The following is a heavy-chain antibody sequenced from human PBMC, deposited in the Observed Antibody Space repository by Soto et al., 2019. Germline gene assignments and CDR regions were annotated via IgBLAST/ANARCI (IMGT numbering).Heavy chain of an antibody. CDR1: GGSISSGGYS. Sequence: SETLSLTCAVSGGSISSGGYSWSWIRQPPGKGLEWIGYIYHSGSTYYNPSLKSRVTISVDRSKNQFSLKLSSVTAADAAVYYCARDRAEYSSSSKGEGWFDPWGQGTLVTVSS. V-gene: IGHV4-30-2*01. CDR2: IYHSGST. CDR3: ARDRAEYSSSSKGEGWFDP. J-gene: IGHJ5*02. D-gene: IGHD6-6*01.